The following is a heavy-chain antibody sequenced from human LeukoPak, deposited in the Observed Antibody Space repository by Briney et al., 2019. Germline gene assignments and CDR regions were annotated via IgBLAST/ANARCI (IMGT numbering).Heavy chain of an antibody. CDR2: INHSGST. J-gene: IGHJ4*02. Sequence: SETLSLTCAVYGGSFSGYYWSWIRQPPGKGLEWIGEINHSGSTNYNPSPKSRVTISVDTSKNQFSLKLSPVTAADTAVYYCARRVVGSSGWYSMYYFDYWGQGPLVTVSS. CDR1: GGSFSGYY. V-gene: IGHV4-34*01. D-gene: IGHD6-19*01. CDR3: ARRVVGSSGWYSMYYFDY.